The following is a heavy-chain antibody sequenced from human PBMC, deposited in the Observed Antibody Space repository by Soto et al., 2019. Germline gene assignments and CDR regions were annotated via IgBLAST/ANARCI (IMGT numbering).Heavy chain of an antibody. CDR3: VKGGTSLDLFYSDSSGYLDH. J-gene: IGHJ5*02. V-gene: IGHV3-13*01. D-gene: IGHD3-22*01. Sequence: GGSLRLSCAASGFTFSSYDMHWVRQATGKGLEWVSAIGTAGDTYYPGSVKGRFTISRENAKNTLFLQMSSLRPEDSALYYCVKGGTSLDLFYSDSSGYLDHWGQATLVTVSS. CDR2: IGTAGDT. CDR1: GFTFSSYD.